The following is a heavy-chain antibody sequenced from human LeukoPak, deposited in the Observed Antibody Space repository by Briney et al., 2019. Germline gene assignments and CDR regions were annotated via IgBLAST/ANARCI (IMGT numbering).Heavy chain of an antibody. J-gene: IGHJ6*02. Sequence: SESLSLTCSVSGGSISSYYWSWIRQPPGKGLEYIGYIYYSGSTNYNPSLKSRVTISVDTSKDQFSLNLTSVTAADTAVYYCARLKCISTTCPSRYVMDVWGQGTTVTVSS. CDR1: GGSISSYY. CDR2: IYYSGST. CDR3: ARLKCISTTCPSRYVMDV. V-gene: IGHV4-59*01. D-gene: IGHD2-2*01.